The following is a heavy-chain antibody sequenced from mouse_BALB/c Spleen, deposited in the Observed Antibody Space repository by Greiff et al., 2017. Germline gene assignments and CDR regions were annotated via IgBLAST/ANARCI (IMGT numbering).Heavy chain of an antibody. CDR1: GYTFTSYW. Sequence: VKLQESGAELAKPGASVKMSCKASGYTFTSYWMHWVKQRPGQGLEWIGYINPSTGYTEYNQKFKDKATLTADKSSSTAYMQLSSLTSEDSAVYYCARGGVPNAMDYWGQGTSVTVSS. V-gene: IGHV1-7*01. J-gene: IGHJ4*01. CDR3: ARGGVPNAMDY. D-gene: IGHD6-1*01. CDR2: INPSTGYT.